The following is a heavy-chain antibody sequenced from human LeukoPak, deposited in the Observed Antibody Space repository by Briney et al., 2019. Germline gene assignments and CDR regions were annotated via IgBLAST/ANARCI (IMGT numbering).Heavy chain of an antibody. J-gene: IGHJ5*02. CDR2: MRYDGSNK. CDR1: GFTFSSYG. Sequence: GGSLRLSCAASGFTFSSYGMHWVRQAPGKGLEWVAFMRYDGSNKYYADSVKGRFTISRDNSKNTLYLQMNSLRAEDTAVYYCAIPTIFGVANWFDPWGQGTLVTVSS. V-gene: IGHV3-30*02. D-gene: IGHD3-3*01. CDR3: AIPTIFGVANWFDP.